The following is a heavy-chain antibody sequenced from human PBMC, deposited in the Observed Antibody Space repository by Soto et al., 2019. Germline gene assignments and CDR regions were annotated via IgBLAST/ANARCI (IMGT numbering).Heavy chain of an antibody. Sequence: SETLSLTCSVSGGSISGSYWSWIRQSPGKGLEWLGYVYYTGSTNYSPSLRSRVSISVDTSKNEFSLRLSSVTAADTAVYFCAKSVAVPGAHIDYWGQGTQVTVSS. V-gene: IGHV4-59*01. CDR2: VYYTGST. CDR1: GGSISGSY. D-gene: IGHD6-19*01. J-gene: IGHJ4*02. CDR3: AKSVAVPGAHIDY.